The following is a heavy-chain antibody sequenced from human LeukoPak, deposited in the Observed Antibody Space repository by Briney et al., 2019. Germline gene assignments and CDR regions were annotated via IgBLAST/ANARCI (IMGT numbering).Heavy chain of an antibody. CDR1: GGSISSGSYY. CDR2: IYTSGST. J-gene: IGHJ4*02. CDR3: ARVGSVRELLSRLGRAVYYFDY. V-gene: IGHV4-61*02. Sequence: SQTLSLTCTVSGGSISSGSYYWSWIRQPAGKGLEWIGRIYTSGSTNYNPSLKSRVTISVDKSKNQFSLKLSSVTAADTAVYYCARVGSVRELLSRLGRAVYYFDYWGQGTLVTVSS. D-gene: IGHD1-26*01.